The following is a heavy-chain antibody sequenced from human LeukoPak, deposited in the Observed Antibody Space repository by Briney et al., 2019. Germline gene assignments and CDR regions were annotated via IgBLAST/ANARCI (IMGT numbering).Heavy chain of an antibody. CDR2: ISGSGGST. D-gene: IGHD5-18*01. CDR1: GFTFSSYA. CDR3: AKGEVVSIQLCAVDY. Sequence: GGSLRLSCAASGFTFSSYAMSWVRQAPGKGLEWVSAISGSGGSTYYADSVKGRFTISRDNSKNTLYLQMNSLRAEDTAVYYCAKGEVVSIQLCAVDYWGQGTLVTVSS. J-gene: IGHJ4*02. V-gene: IGHV3-23*01.